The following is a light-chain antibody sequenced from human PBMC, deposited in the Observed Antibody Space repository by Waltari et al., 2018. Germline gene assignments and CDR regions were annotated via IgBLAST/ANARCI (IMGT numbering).Light chain of an antibody. J-gene: IGLJ3*02. CDR3: CSFTSSSTWV. V-gene: IGLV2-14*01. CDR1: ATDLGGYNY. Sequence: QSALTQPASVSGSPGQSITISCIGTATDLGGYNYVSWYQQRPAKAPKLIIFDVSSRPSAISNRFSGSKFGNTASLTISGLQPEDEADYYCCSFTSSSTWVFGGGTKLTVL. CDR2: DVS.